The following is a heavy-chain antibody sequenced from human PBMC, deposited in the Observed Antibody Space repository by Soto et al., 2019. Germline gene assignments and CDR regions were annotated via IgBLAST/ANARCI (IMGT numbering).Heavy chain of an antibody. CDR3: ARWGSSWYTPTVYYYGMDV. CDR2: INHSGST. J-gene: IGHJ6*02. Sequence: SETLSLTCAVYGGSFSGYYWSWIRQPPGKGLEWIGEINHSGSTNYNPSLKSRVTISVDTSKNQFSLKLSSVTAADTAVYYCARWGSSWYTPTVYYYGMDVWGQGTTVTVSS. V-gene: IGHV4-34*01. CDR1: GGSFSGYY. D-gene: IGHD6-13*01.